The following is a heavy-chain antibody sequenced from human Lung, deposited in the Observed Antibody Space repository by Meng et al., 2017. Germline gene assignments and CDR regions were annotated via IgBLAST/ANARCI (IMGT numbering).Heavy chain of an antibody. Sequence: QVQVQQRGSGLLRPSATLSLTCVVAGGSFSDYYWSWIRQPPGKGLEWIGEINHSGSTNYNPSLESRATISVDTSQNNLSLKLSSVTAADSAVYYCARGPTTMAHDFDYWGQGTLVTVSS. CDR1: GGSFSDYY. CDR3: ARGPTTMAHDFDY. CDR2: INHSGST. D-gene: IGHD4-11*01. V-gene: IGHV4-34*01. J-gene: IGHJ4*02.